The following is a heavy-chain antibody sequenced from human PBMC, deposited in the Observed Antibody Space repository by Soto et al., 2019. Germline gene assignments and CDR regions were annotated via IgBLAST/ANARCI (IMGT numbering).Heavy chain of an antibody. CDR3: AKRGKESTRSFWFVP. CDR1: GYSFTSYW. V-gene: IGHV5-51*01. D-gene: IGHD2-2*01. CDR2: IYPGDSDT. Sequence: PGESLKISCKSSGYSFTSYWIAWVRQMPGKGLEWMGIIYPGDSDTRYSPSFQGQVTISVDKSISTAYLQWSSLKASDTAIYYCAKRGKESTRSFWFVPWGQGILVTVSS. J-gene: IGHJ5*02.